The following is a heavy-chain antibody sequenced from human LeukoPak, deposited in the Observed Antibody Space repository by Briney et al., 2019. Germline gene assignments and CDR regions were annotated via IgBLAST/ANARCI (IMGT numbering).Heavy chain of an antibody. CDR2: IYTSGST. Sequence: PSETLSLTCTASGGSISGYYWNWIRQPAGKGLEWIGRIYTSGSTNYNPSLKSRVTMSVDTSKNQFSLKLFSVTAADTAVYYCARDLGGYNYGYSFDYWGQGTLATVSS. V-gene: IGHV4-4*07. J-gene: IGHJ4*02. CDR1: GGSISGYY. D-gene: IGHD5-18*01. CDR3: ARDLGGYNYGYSFDY.